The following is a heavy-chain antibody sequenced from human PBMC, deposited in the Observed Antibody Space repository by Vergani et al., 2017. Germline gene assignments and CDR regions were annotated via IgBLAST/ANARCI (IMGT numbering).Heavy chain of an antibody. D-gene: IGHD3-10*01. J-gene: IGHJ4*02. CDR2: ISGSGGST. V-gene: IGHV3-23*04. CDR3: AKIIYYYGSGSYYNRIYYFDY. CDR1: GFTFSSYA. Sequence: EVQLVESGGGLIQPGGSLRLSCAASGFTFSSYAMSWVRQAPGKGLEWVSAISGSGGSTYYADSVKGRFTISRDNSKNTLYLQMNSLRAEDTAVYYCAKIIYYYGSGSYYNRIYYFDYWGQGTLVTVSS.